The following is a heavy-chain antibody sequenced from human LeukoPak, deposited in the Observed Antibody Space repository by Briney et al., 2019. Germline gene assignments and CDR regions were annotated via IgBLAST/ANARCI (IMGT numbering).Heavy chain of an antibody. Sequence: SETLSLTCTVSGDSISSDYWSWIRQPPGKGLEWIAYIYYSGTTNYNPFLNSRVTISIDTSKNQFSLELSSVTAADTAMYYCAKLIHPCSSGWQFQHWGQGTLVTVSS. CDR3: AKLIHPCSSGWQFQH. CDR2: IYYSGTT. D-gene: IGHD6-19*01. CDR1: GDSISSDY. J-gene: IGHJ1*01. V-gene: IGHV4-59*08.